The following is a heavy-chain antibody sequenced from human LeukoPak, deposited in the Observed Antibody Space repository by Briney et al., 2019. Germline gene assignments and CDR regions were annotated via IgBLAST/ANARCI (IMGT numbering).Heavy chain of an antibody. CDR1: GGSISSSSYY. J-gene: IGHJ4*02. CDR3: ARRGWSDYYDY. Sequence: PSETLSLTCTVSGGSISSSSYYWGWIRQPPGKGLEWIGSIYYSGSTYYNPSLKSRVTISVDTSKNQFSLKLSSVTAADTAVYYCARRGWSDYYDYWGQGILVTVSS. V-gene: IGHV4-39*01. D-gene: IGHD3-3*01. CDR2: IYYSGST.